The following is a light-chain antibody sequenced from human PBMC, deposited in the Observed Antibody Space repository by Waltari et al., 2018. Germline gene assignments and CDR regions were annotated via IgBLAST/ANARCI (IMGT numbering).Light chain of an antibody. J-gene: IGLJ2*01. CDR1: SLRTYY. CDR3: HSRDSSGDVL. Sequence: SSELTQDPAVSVALGQTVRITSHGDSLRTYYVSWFHQKPGQAPALVIYGKNNRPSGIPDRFSASSSGSTASLTIIGTQAEDEADYYCHSRDSSGDVLIGGGTKLTVV. V-gene: IGLV3-19*01. CDR2: GKN.